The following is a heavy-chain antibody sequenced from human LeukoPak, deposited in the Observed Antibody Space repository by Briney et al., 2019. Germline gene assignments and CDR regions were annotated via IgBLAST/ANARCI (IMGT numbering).Heavy chain of an antibody. CDR2: IYYSGST. Sequence: SETLSLTCTVSGGSISSYYGSWIRQPPGKGLEWIGYIYYSGSTNYNPSLKSRATISVDTSKNQFSLKLSSVTAADTAVYYCAREVGYYFDYWGQGTLVTVSS. CDR3: AREVGYYFDY. D-gene: IGHD1-26*01. V-gene: IGHV4-59*01. J-gene: IGHJ4*02. CDR1: GGSISSYY.